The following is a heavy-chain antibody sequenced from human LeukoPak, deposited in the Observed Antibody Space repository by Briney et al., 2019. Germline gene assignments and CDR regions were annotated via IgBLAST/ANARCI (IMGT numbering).Heavy chain of an antibody. D-gene: IGHD6-6*01. Sequence: ASVKVSCKASGYTFISFGFSWVRQAPGQGPEWMGWTSGYTGNTNYAQRFQGRVTMTTDTSTSTAYMELRTLRSDDTAVYYCVRDLNSAARSFFDYWGPGTLVTVSS. CDR1: GYTFISFG. V-gene: IGHV1-18*01. CDR3: VRDLNSAARSFFDY. J-gene: IGHJ4*02. CDR2: TSGYTGNT.